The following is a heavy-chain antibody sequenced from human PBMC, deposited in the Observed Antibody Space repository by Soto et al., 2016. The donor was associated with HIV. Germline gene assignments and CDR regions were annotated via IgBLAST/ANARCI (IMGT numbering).Heavy chain of an antibody. J-gene: IGHJ3*02. CDR2: INPKSGGT. V-gene: IGHV1-2*02. CDR3: ARGPNTYYYDSSGPLSI. Sequence: QVQLVQSGAEVKKPGASVKVSCKASGYTFTAYYMHWVRQAPGQGLEWMGWINPKSGGTNYAQKFQGRVTMTRDTSISTAYMELSRLRSDDTAVYYCARGPNTYYYDSSGPLSIWGQGTMVTVSS. CDR1: GYTFTAYY. D-gene: IGHD3-22*01.